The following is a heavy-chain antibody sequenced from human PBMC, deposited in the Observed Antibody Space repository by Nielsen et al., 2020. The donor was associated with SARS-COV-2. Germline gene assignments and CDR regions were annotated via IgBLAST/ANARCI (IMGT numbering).Heavy chain of an antibody. Sequence: SETLSLTCTVSGGSISSYYWSWIRQSPGKGLEWIGYISYSGSTNYNPSLSSRVTISLDMSREQFSLNLSSVTAADTAVYYCARARATIFGLVMSYGMDVWGQGTTVAVSS. CDR2: ISYSGST. CDR1: GGSISSYY. J-gene: IGHJ6*02. D-gene: IGHD3/OR15-3a*01. V-gene: IGHV4-59*08. CDR3: ARARATIFGLVMSYGMDV.